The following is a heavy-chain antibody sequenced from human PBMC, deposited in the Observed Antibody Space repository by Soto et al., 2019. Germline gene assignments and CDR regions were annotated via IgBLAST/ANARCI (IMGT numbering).Heavy chain of an antibody. V-gene: IGHV3-30*18. CDR2: ISYDGNNI. J-gene: IGHJ5*02. CDR3: AKDVGYCTNGVCLYNWFDP. D-gene: IGHD2-8*01. CDR1: GSTFNSYG. Sequence: GGSLRLSCAASGSTFNSYGIHWVRQAPGKALEWVAVISYDGNNIYYGDSVQGRFTISRDNSKNTIYLQMNSLRAEDTAVYYCAKDVGYCTNGVCLYNWFDPWGYGTLATVSS.